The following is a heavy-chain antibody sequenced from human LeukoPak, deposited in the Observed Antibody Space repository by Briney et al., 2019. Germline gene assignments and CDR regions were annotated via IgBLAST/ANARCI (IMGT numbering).Heavy chain of an antibody. D-gene: IGHD2-15*01. CDR3: ARVGCSGGSCEFDY. CDR2: INHSGST. CDR1: GGSFSVYY. Sequence: SETLSLTCALYGGSFSVYYWSWIRQPPGKGLEWIGEINHSGSTNYNPSLKSRVTISVDTSKNQFSLKLSSVTAADTAVYYCARVGCSGGSCEFDYWGQGTLVTVSS. V-gene: IGHV4-34*01. J-gene: IGHJ4*02.